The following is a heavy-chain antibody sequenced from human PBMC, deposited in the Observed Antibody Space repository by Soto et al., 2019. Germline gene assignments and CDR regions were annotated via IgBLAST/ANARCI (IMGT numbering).Heavy chain of an antibody. Sequence: ASVKVSCKASGYTLSSYYMHWVRQAPGQGLEWMGIINTSGGSTTYAQKFQGRVTITRDTSASTAYMELSSLRSEDTAVYYCARDLGGWPDYWGQGTLVTVSS. D-gene: IGHD2-15*01. CDR3: ARDLGGWPDY. V-gene: IGHV1-46*01. CDR2: INTSGGST. J-gene: IGHJ4*02. CDR1: GYTLSSYY.